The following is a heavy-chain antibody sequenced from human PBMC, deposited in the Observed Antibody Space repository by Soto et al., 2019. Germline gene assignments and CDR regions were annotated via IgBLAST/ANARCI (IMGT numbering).Heavy chain of an antibody. D-gene: IGHD3-3*01. Sequence: QVQLQQWGAGLLKPSETLSLTCAVYGESFSGYYWSWIRQPPGKGLEWIGEINHSGSTNYNPSLKSRVTISVDTSKNQFSLKLSSVTAADTAVYYCARGGRITIFGVDNWFDPWGQGTLVTVSS. J-gene: IGHJ5*02. CDR3: ARGGRITIFGVDNWFDP. V-gene: IGHV4-34*01. CDR2: INHSGST. CDR1: GESFSGYY.